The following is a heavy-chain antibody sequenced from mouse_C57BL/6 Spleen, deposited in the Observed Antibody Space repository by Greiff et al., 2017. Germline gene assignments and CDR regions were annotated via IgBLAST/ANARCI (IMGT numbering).Heavy chain of an antibody. Sequence: EVHLVESGGGLVKPGGSLKLSCAASGFTFSDYGMPWVRQAPEQGLEWVAYISSGSSTIYYADTVKGRFTISRDNATNTLFLHMTILRSEDTAMXYCENSICDVYDNAMAYWGQGTSVTVSA. CDR1: GFTFSDYG. CDR3: ENSICDVYDNAMAY. J-gene: IGHJ4*01. V-gene: IGHV5-17*01. CDR2: ISSGSSTI. D-gene: IGHD2-3*01.